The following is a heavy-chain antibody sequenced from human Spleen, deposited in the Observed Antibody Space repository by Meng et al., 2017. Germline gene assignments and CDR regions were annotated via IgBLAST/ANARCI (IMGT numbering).Heavy chain of an antibody. J-gene: IGHJ4*02. Sequence: HSPVQQALPTPVTPTLTLTRTRTFSRFSLNTSGVGVDWIHQPPGKALDWLALIYWDDDKRYSPSLKSRLTITKDTSKNQVVLTMTNMDPVDTATYYCAHGWGQQLVPFDYWGQGTLVTASS. D-gene: IGHD6-13*01. CDR1: RFSLNTSGVG. V-gene: IGHV2-5*02. CDR2: IYWDDDK. CDR3: AHGWGQQLVPFDY.